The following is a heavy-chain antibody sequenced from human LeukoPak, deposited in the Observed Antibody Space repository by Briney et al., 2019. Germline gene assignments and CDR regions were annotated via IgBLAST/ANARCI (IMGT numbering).Heavy chain of an antibody. CDR2: FDPEDGET. Sequence: ASVKVSCKVSGYTLTELSTHWVRQAPGKGLEWMGGFDPEDGETIYAQKFQGRVTMTEDTSTDTAYMELSSLRSEDTAVYYCATPYYYDSSGYYYIYDAFDIWGQGTMVTVSS. D-gene: IGHD3-22*01. V-gene: IGHV1-24*01. CDR1: GYTLTELS. CDR3: ATPYYYDSSGYYYIYDAFDI. J-gene: IGHJ3*02.